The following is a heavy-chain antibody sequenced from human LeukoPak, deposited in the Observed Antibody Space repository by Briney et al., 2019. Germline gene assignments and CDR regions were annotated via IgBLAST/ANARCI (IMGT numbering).Heavy chain of an antibody. CDR2: INAGNGNT. J-gene: IGHJ3*02. CDR1: GYTFTSYA. CDR3: ARDPRNYYGSGSYSGAFDI. Sequence: ASVKVSCKASGYTFTSYAMHWVRQAPGQRLEWMGWINAGNGNTKYSQKFQGRVTITRDTSASTAYMELSSLRSEDTAVHYCARDPRNYYGSGSYSGAFDIWGQGTMVTVSS. D-gene: IGHD3-10*01. V-gene: IGHV1-3*01.